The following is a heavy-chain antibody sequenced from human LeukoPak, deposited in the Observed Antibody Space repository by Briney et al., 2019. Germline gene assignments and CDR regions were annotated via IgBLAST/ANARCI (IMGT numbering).Heavy chain of an antibody. CDR1: GGSISSSSYY. V-gene: IGHV4-39*07. Sequence: SETLSLTCTVSGGSISSSSYYWGWIRQPPGKGLEWIGSIYYSGSTYYNPSLKSRVTITVDTSKNQFSLKLSSVTAADTAVYYCARDIGQDGYRLDYWGQGTLVTVSS. CDR3: ARDIGQDGYRLDY. CDR2: IYYSGST. D-gene: IGHD5-24*01. J-gene: IGHJ4*02.